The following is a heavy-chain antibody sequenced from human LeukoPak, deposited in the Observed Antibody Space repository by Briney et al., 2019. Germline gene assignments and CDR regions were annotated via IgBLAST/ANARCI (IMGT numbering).Heavy chain of an antibody. Sequence: ASVKLSCKASGYTFTSYGISWVRQAPGQGLEWMGWISAYNGNTNYAQKLQVRVTITTYTSTSTAYMELRSLRSDDSAVYYCARDDPGYSSGWTGFWYFDLWGRGTLVTVSS. V-gene: IGHV1-18*04. D-gene: IGHD6-19*01. CDR2: ISAYNGNT. CDR1: GYTFTSYG. J-gene: IGHJ2*01. CDR3: ARDDPGYSSGWTGFWYFDL.